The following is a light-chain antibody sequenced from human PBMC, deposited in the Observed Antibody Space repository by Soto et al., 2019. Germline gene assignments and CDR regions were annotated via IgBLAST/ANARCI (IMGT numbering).Light chain of an antibody. V-gene: IGLV2-11*01. CDR2: DVI. J-gene: IGLJ3*02. CDR3: SAYTARSTLV. CDR1: SSDVGEYNY. Sequence: QSVLTQPRSVSGSPGQTVTISCTGTSSDVGEYNYVSWYQKYPGKAPKVMIYDVIKRPSGVPERFSGAKSGNTASLTISGLQGEDEGDYYCSAYTARSTLVFGGGTKLTVL.